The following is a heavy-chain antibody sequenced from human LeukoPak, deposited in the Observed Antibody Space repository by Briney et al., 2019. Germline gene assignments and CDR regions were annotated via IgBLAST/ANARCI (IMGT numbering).Heavy chain of an antibody. V-gene: IGHV3-30-3*01. Sequence: GGSLRLSCAASGFTFSSYAMHWVRQAPGKRLEWVTVVSYDGSNKYYADSVKGRFTISRDNSKNTLYLQMNSLRAEDTAVYYCARSHCGSISCYERGWFDPWGQGTLVTVSS. CDR2: VSYDGSNK. J-gene: IGHJ5*02. D-gene: IGHD2-2*01. CDR3: ARSHCGSISCYERGWFDP. CDR1: GFTFSSYA.